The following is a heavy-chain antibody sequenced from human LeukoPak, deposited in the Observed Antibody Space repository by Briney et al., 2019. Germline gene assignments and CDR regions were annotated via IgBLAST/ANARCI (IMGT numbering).Heavy chain of an antibody. J-gene: IGHJ4*02. CDR1: GGSISSYY. CDR3: ARGVSYCSTTSCFFPR. Sequence: PSETLSLTCSVSGGSISSYYWGWIRQPPGKGLEWIGYIYYSGSTNYNPSLKSRVTISVDTSKNQFSLKLSSVTAADTAVYYCARGVSYCSTTSCFFPRWGQGTLVTVSS. V-gene: IGHV4-59*01. CDR2: IYYSGST. D-gene: IGHD2-2*01.